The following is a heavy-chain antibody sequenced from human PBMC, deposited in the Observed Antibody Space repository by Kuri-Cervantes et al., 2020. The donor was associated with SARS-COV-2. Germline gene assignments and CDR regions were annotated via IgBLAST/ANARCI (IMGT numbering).Heavy chain of an antibody. CDR3: ARAGDSSGYYFDY. CDR2: ISGSGGST. Sequence: GGSLRLSCAASGFTFSSYAMSWVRQAPGKGLEWVSAISGSGGSTYYADSVKGRFTISRDNAKNSLYLQMNSLRAEDTAVYYCARAGDSSGYYFDYWGQGTLVTVSS. D-gene: IGHD3-22*01. J-gene: IGHJ4*02. CDR1: GFTFSSYA. V-gene: IGHV3-23*01.